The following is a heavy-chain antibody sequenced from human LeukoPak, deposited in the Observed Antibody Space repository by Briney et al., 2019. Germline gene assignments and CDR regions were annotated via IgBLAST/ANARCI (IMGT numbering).Heavy chain of an antibody. D-gene: IGHD1/OR15-1a*01. CDR2: FDPEDGET. J-gene: IGHJ4*02. Sequence: GASVKVSCKVSGYTLTELSMHWVRQAPGEGLEWMGGFDPEDGETIYAQKFQGRVTMTEDTSTDTAYVELSSLRSEDTAVYYCATSLPKQYYFDYWGQGTLVTVSS. CDR1: GYTLTELS. CDR3: ATSLPKQYYFDY. V-gene: IGHV1-24*01.